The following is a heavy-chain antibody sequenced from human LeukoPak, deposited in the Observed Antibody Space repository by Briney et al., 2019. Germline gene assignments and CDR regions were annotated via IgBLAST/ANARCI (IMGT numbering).Heavy chain of an antibody. CDR3: SLSSGSAFDI. CDR2: INHSGST. J-gene: IGHJ3*02. V-gene: IGHV4-34*08. Sequence: GSLRLSCTVSGFTFGDYAINWVRQPPGKGLEWIGEINHSGSTNYNPSLKSRVTISVDTSKNQFSLKLSSVTAADTAVYYCSLSSGSAFDIWGQGTMVTVSS. CDR1: GFTFGDYA. D-gene: IGHD3-22*01.